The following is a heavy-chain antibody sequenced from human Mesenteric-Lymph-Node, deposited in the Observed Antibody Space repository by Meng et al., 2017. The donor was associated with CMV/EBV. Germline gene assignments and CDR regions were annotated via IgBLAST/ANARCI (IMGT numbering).Heavy chain of an antibody. Sequence: GESLKISCAASGFTFSSYAMTWVRQAPGKGLEWVADINWNGRIITYADSVRGRFIISRDDSKNSLYLQMNSLRAEDTAFYHCARNRGGYQGNWFDPWGQGTLVTVSS. CDR2: INWNGRII. CDR1: GFTFSSYA. V-gene: IGHV3-20*01. J-gene: IGHJ5*02. D-gene: IGHD2-2*01. CDR3: ARNRGGYQGNWFDP.